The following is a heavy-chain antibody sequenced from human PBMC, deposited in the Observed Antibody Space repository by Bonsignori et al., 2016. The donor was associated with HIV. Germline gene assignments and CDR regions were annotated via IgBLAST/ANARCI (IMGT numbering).Heavy chain of an antibody. V-gene: IGHV3-7*01. J-gene: IGHJ4*02. CDR2: INEDGKVK. CDR3: ARSVAAPGDN. D-gene: IGHD6-6*01. Sequence: WIRQPPGKGLEWVANINEDGKVKFYVDSVRGRFTISRDNANNAVFLQMNSLSAEDTALYYCARSVAAPGDNWGQGTLVTVSS.